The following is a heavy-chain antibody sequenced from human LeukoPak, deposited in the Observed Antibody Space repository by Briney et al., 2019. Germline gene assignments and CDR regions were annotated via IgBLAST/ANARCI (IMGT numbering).Heavy chain of an antibody. V-gene: IGHV1-24*01. CDR1: GYTLTELS. D-gene: IGHD3-22*01. CDR3: ATGGGGYSHSSGYYYLDY. J-gene: IGHJ4*02. CDR2: FDPEDGET. Sequence: GASVKVSCKVSGYTLTELSMHWVRQAPGKGLEWMGGFDPEDGETIYAQKFQGRVTMTEDTSTDTAYMELSSLRSEDTAVYYCATGGGGYSHSSGYYYLDYWGQGTLVTVSS.